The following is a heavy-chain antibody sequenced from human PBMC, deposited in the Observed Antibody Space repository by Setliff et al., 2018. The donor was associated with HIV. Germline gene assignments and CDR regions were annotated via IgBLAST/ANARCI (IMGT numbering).Heavy chain of an antibody. D-gene: IGHD6-19*01. V-gene: IGHV6-1*01. CDR1: GDSVSSNNAA. CDR3: ARGSYGSVLL. CDR2: TYFRSKWYF. Sequence: SQTLSLTCAISGDSVSSNNAAWNWIRQSPLRGLEWLGRTYFRSKWYFDYAVSVKSRIIINPDTSKNQFSLHLNSVTPEDTAVYYGARGSYGSVLLWGQGTLVTVSS. J-gene: IGHJ4*02.